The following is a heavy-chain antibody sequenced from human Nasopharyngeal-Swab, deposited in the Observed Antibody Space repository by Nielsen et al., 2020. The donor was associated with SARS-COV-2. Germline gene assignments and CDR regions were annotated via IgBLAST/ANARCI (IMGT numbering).Heavy chain of an antibody. CDR1: GGSISSYY. V-gene: IGHV4-59*12. CDR3: ARDGTTASWGYFDY. J-gene: IGHJ4*02. CDR2: IYYSGST. Sequence: SETLSLTCTVSGGSISSYYWSWIRQPPGKGLEWIGSIYYSGSTYYNPSLKSRVTISVDTSKNQFSLKLSSVTAADTAVYYCARDGTTASWGYFDYWGQGTLVTVSS. D-gene: IGHD1/OR15-1a*01.